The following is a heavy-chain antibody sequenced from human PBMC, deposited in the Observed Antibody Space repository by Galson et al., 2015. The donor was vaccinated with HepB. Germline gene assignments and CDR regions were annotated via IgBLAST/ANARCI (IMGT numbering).Heavy chain of an antibody. CDR3: AREGNDYGVPRGWYFDL. V-gene: IGHV1-3*01. CDR1: GYTFTSYA. CDR2: INAGNGNT. D-gene: IGHD4-17*01. J-gene: IGHJ2*01. Sequence: SVKVSCKASGYTFTSYAMHWVRQAPGQRLEWMGWINAGNGNTKYSQKFQGRVTITRDTSASTAYMELSSLRSEDTAVYYCAREGNDYGVPRGWYFDLWGRGTLVTVSS.